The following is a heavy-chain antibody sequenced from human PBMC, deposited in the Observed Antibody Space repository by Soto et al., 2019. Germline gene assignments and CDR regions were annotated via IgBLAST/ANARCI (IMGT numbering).Heavy chain of an antibody. Sequence: SETLSLTCAVYGGSFSGYYWSWIRQPPGKGLEWIGEINHSGSTNYNPSLKSRVTISVDTSKNQFSLKLSSVTAVDTAVYYCARGSRDGYNSHFDYWGQGTLVTVSS. CDR1: GGSFSGYY. CDR3: ARGSRDGYNSHFDY. D-gene: IGHD5-12*01. CDR2: INHSGST. V-gene: IGHV4-34*01. J-gene: IGHJ4*02.